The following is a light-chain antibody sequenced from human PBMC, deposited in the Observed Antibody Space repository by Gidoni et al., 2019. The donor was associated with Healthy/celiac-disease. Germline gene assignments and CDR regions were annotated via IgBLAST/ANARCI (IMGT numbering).Light chain of an antibody. CDR3: QHSYSTPPT. Sequence: DIQMTQSPSSLSASVGDRVTITCRASQSISSYLNWYQQKPGKAPKLLIYAASSLQSGVPSMFSGSGSGTDFTLTISILQPEDFATYYCQHSYSTPPTFGQGTKVEIK. CDR2: AAS. V-gene: IGKV1-39*01. J-gene: IGKJ1*01. CDR1: QSISSY.